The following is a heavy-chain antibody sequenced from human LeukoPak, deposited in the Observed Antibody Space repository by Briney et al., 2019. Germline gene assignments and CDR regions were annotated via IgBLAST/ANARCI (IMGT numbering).Heavy chain of an antibody. CDR2: ISSSSSYI. D-gene: IGHD6-13*01. CDR3: AREIAAAGLGDYYYGMDV. CDR1: GFTFSSYS. V-gene: IGHV3-21*01. Sequence: GGSLRLSCAASGFTFSSYSTNWVRQAPGKGLEWVSSISSSSSYIYYADSVKGRFTISRDNAKNSLYLQMNSLRAEDTAVYYCAREIAAAGLGDYYYGMDVWGQGTTVTVSS. J-gene: IGHJ6*02.